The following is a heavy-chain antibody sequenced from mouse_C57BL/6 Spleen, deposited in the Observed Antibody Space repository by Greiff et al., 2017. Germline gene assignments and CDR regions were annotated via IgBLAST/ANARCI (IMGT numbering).Heavy chain of an antibody. CDR3: ARGDSNYAMDY. D-gene: IGHD2-5*01. CDR1: GYTFTSYG. V-gene: IGHV1-81*01. Sequence: VQLQESGAELARPGASVKLSCKASGYTFTSYGISWVKQRTGQGLEWIGEIYPRSGNTYYNEKFKGKATLTADKSSSTAYMELRSLTSEDSAVYFCARGDSNYAMDYWGQGTSVTVSS. J-gene: IGHJ4*01. CDR2: IYPRSGNT.